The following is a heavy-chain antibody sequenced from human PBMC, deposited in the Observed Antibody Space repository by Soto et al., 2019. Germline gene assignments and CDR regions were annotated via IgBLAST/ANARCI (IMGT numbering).Heavy chain of an antibody. CDR2: IYPGDSDT. CDR1: VYKVSSWHNFTSYW. CDR3: IQSRCGGDCLQSYASHYYYGMDV. J-gene: IGHJ6*02. D-gene: IGHD2-21*02. Sequence: PGESLKISCMGSVYKVSSWHNFTSYWIAWVRQMPGEGLEWMGIIYPGDSDTRYSPSFQGQVTISADKSINSVYLQWSSLKASDTATYYCIQSRCGGDCLQSYASHYYYGMDVWGQGTTVTVSS. V-gene: IGHV5-51*01.